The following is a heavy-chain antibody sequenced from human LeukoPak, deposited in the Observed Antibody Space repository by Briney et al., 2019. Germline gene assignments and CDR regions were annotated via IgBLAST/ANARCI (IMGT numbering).Heavy chain of an antibody. V-gene: IGHV4-31*03. Sequence: SETLSLTCTVSGGSISSGGYYWSWIRQHPGKGLEWIGYIYYSGSTYYNPSLKSRVTLSVDTSKNQFSLKLSSVTAADTAVYYCARRSNMVRGFWFDPWGQGTLVTVSS. J-gene: IGHJ5*02. CDR3: ARRSNMVRGFWFDP. CDR2: IYYSGST. CDR1: GGSISSGGYY. D-gene: IGHD3-10*01.